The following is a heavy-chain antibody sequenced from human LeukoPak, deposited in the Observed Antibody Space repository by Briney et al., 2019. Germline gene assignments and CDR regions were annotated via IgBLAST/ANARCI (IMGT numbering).Heavy chain of an antibody. CDR1: GGSFSGYY. V-gene: IGHV4-34*01. D-gene: IGHD2-15*01. CDR3: ASRIGAFDI. CDR2: INHSGST. Sequence: SETLSLTCAVYGGSFSGYYWSWIRQPPGKGLEWIGEINHSGSTNYNPSLKSRVTISVDMSKNQFSLKLSSVTAADTALYYCASRIGAFDIWGQGTMVTVSS. J-gene: IGHJ3*02.